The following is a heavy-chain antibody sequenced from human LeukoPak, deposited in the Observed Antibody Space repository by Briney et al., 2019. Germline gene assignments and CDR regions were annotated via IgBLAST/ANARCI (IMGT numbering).Heavy chain of an antibody. CDR1: GYTFTSSD. D-gene: IGHD3-16*01. J-gene: IGHJ4*02. CDR3: ARGRRLRLGELFFY. Sequence: ASLKVSCKASGYTFTSSDINWVRQATGQGLEWMGWMKPNSGNAGSAQKFQGRVTMTRNTSISTAYMKLSSLRSDDTAVYYCARGRRLRLGELFFYWGQGTLVTVSS. CDR2: MKPNSGNA. V-gene: IGHV1-8*01.